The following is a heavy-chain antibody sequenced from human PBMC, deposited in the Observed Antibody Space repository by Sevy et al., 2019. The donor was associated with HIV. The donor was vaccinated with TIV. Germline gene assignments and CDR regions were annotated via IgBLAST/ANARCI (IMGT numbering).Heavy chain of an antibody. CDR1: GFTFSNYA. CDR2: ITDSGGGT. V-gene: IGHV3-23*01. J-gene: IGHJ4*02. CDR3: AKDPCDYCGGDCLYHFDY. Sequence: GGSLRLSCAASGFTFSNYAMNWVRQVPGKGLEWVSGITDSGGGTFYADSVKGRFAISRDNSKNTLYLQMNSLSAEDTAVYYCAKDPCDYCGGDCLYHFDYWGQGTLVTVSS. D-gene: IGHD2-21*02.